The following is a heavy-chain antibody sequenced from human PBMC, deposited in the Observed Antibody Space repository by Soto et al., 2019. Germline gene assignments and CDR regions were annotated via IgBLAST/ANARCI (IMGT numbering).Heavy chain of an antibody. Sequence: GGSLRLSCAASGITFSGTAMHWVRQASGKGLEWVGRIRSKANSYATAYAASVKGRLTISRDDSKNTASLQMNSLKTEYTAVYYCTSSLGVNAFDIWGQGTMVTVSS. V-gene: IGHV3-73*01. D-gene: IGHD7-27*01. CDR1: GITFSGTA. J-gene: IGHJ3*02. CDR2: IRSKANSYAT. CDR3: TSSLGVNAFDI.